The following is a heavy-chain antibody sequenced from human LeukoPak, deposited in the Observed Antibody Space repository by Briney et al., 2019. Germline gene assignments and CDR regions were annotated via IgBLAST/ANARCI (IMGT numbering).Heavy chain of an antibody. D-gene: IGHD3-22*01. CDR1: GYTFTSYD. J-gene: IGHJ4*02. CDR2: ISAYNGNT. Sequence: ASVKVSCKASGYTFTSYDINWVRHATGQGLEWMGWISAYNGNTNYAQKLQGRVTMTTDTSTSTAYMELRSLRSDDTAVYYCARDRDDYYDSSGNNFDYWGQGTLVTVSS. CDR3: ARDRDDYYDSSGNNFDY. V-gene: IGHV1-18*01.